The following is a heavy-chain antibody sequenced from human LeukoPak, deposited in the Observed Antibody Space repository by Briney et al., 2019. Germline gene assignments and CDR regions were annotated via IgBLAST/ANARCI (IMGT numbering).Heavy chain of an antibody. CDR3: ARVSAVAGTFESWFDP. J-gene: IGHJ5*02. CDR2: INPTGGST. D-gene: IGHD6-19*01. V-gene: IGHV1-46*01. CDR1: GYTFTSYY. Sequence: ASVKVSCKASGYTFTSYYMHWVRQAPGQGLEWMGLINPTGGSTGYAQKFQGRVTMTRDMSTSTDYMELSSLRSEDTAVYYCARVSAVAGTFESWFDPWGQGTLVTVSS.